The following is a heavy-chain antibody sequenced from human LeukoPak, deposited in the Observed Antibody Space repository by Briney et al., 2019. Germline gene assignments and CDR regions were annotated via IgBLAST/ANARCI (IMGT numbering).Heavy chain of an antibody. V-gene: IGHV3-30-3*01. CDR2: ITYDGSKK. Sequence: GKSLRLSCAASGFTFSSFGMHWARQAPGKGLEWVAVITYDGSKKYYADSVKGRFTISRDNSKSTLYLQMDSLRAEDTAVYYCARGLDYDILTSWGQGTLVTVSS. CDR3: ARGLDYDILTS. J-gene: IGHJ5*02. CDR1: GFTFSSFG. D-gene: IGHD3-9*01.